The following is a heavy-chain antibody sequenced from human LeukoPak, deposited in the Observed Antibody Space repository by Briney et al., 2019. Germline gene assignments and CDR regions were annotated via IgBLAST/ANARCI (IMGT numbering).Heavy chain of an antibody. Sequence: ASVKVSCKASGYTFTSYDINWVRQATGQGLEWMGWMNPNSGNTGYAQKFQGRVTMTRNTSISTAYMELSSLRSEDTAVYYCARGESDGDGYNNYYYYYYMDVWGKGTTVTVSS. J-gene: IGHJ6*03. V-gene: IGHV1-8*01. CDR3: ARGESDGDGYNNYYYYYYMDV. CDR1: GYTFTSYD. D-gene: IGHD5-24*01. CDR2: MNPNSGNT.